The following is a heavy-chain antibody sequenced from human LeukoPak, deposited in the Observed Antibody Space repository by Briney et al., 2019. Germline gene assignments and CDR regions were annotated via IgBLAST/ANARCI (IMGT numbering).Heavy chain of an antibody. J-gene: IGHJ6*03. CDR2: IRYDGSNK. CDR3: AKDRGGYSYGYRKNYYYYYMDV. V-gene: IGHV3-30*02. CDR1: GFTFSSYG. Sequence: GGSLRLSCAASGFTFSSYGMHWVRQAPGKGLEWVAFIRYDGSNKYYADSVKGRFTISRDNSKNTLYLQMNSLRAEDTAVYDCAKDRGGYSYGYRKNYYYYYMDVWGKGTTVTVSS. D-gene: IGHD5-18*01.